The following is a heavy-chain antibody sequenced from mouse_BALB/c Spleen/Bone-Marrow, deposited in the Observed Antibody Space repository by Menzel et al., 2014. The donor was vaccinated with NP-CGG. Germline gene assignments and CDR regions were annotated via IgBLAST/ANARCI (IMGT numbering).Heavy chain of an antibody. CDR2: INSGGVNT. Sequence: EVNVVESGGDLVKPGGSLKLSCAASGFTFSSYGMSWVRQTPDKRLEWVATINSGGVNTYYIDSVKGRFTISRDNAKNTLYLQMSSLKSEDTAMYHCARRGNWDGRAAMDYWGQGTSVTVSS. D-gene: IGHD4-1*01. J-gene: IGHJ4*01. CDR1: GFTFSSYG. V-gene: IGHV5-6*02. CDR3: ARRGNWDGRAAMDY.